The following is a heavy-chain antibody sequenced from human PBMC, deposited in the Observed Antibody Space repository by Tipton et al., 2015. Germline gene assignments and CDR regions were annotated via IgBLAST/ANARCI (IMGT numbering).Heavy chain of an antibody. D-gene: IGHD4-23*01. Sequence: TLSLTCAVYGGSINNYYWSWIRQPPGKELQWIGYIQYSGGTNYNPSLESRVSMSVDTSKTQFSLEMRSVTATDTAVYYCARARGRHGGLFDSWGEGSGGTVSS. CDR2: IQYSGGT. CDR3: ARARGRHGGLFDS. CDR1: GGSINNYY. J-gene: IGHJ4*02. V-gene: IGHV4-59*07.